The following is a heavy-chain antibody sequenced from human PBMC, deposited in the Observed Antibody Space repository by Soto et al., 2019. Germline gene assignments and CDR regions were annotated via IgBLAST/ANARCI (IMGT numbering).Heavy chain of an antibody. Sequence: ASVKVSCKASGYTFTSYDINWVRQATGQGLEWMRWMNPNSGNTGYAQKFQGRVTMTRNTSISTAYMELSSLRSEDTAVYYCAVDLGYCSSTSCSNWFDPWGQGTLVTVSS. D-gene: IGHD2-2*01. V-gene: IGHV1-8*01. CDR1: GYTFTSYD. CDR3: AVDLGYCSSTSCSNWFDP. J-gene: IGHJ5*02. CDR2: MNPNSGNT.